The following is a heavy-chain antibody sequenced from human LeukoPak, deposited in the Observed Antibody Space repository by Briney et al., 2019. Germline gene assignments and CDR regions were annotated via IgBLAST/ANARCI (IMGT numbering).Heavy chain of an antibody. D-gene: IGHD2-2*02. CDR2: IYYSGST. J-gene: IGHJ5*02. CDR1: GGSISSGDYY. V-gene: IGHV4-30-4*01. Sequence: KPSETLSLTCTVSGGSISSGDYYWSWIRQPPGKGLEWIGYIYYSGSTYYNPSLKSRVTISVDTSKNQFSLKLSSVTAADTAVYYCASTVVPAAIGWFDPWGQGTLVTVSP. CDR3: ASTVVPAAIGWFDP.